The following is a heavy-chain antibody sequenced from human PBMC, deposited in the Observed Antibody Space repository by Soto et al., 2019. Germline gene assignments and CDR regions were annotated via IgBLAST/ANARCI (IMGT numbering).Heavy chain of an antibody. Sequence: QVQLVQSGAEVKNPGSSVTVSCKASGGTFSSYAITWVRQAPGQGLEWMGGIIPICGTANYAQKFQGRVTITADESTSTAYMELSSLRSEDTAVYYCARDGGFSGYDHAFDYSGQGTLVTVSS. V-gene: IGHV1-69*01. CDR1: GGTFSSYA. J-gene: IGHJ4*02. CDR2: IIPICGTA. CDR3: ARDGGFSGYDHAFDY. D-gene: IGHD5-12*01.